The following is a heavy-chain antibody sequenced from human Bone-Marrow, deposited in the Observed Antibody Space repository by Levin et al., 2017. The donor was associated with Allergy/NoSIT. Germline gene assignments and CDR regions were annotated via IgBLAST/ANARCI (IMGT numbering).Heavy chain of an antibody. J-gene: IGHJ4*02. CDR1: GFTFSFYA. V-gene: IGHV3-30*18. D-gene: IGHD3-16*01. Sequence: GGSLRLSCAASGFTFSFYAMHWVRQAPGKGLEWVAVISSDGSDKYYADSVKGRFTISRDTSKNTVYLQMNSLTGGDTAVYFCAKAYFDYVWGSYGTHYFDNWGQGTRVTVSS. CDR3: AKAYFDYVWGSYGTHYFDN. CDR2: ISSDGSDK.